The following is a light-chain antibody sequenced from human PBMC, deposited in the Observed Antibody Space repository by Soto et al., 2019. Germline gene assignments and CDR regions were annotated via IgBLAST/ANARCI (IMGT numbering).Light chain of an antibody. Sequence: EIVMTQSPATLSLSPGERATLSCRASQTIDNTLAWYQRKPGQAPRLLIYDASTRATGVPARFSGSGSGTDFTLTISSLQSEDFAVYYCQHYNYWPYTFGQGIKVDIK. J-gene: IGKJ2*01. CDR3: QHYNYWPYT. CDR2: DAS. CDR1: QTIDNT. V-gene: IGKV3-15*01.